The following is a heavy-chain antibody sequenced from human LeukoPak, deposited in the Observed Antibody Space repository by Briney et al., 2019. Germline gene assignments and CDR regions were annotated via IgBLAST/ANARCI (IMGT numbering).Heavy chain of an antibody. D-gene: IGHD3-10*01. V-gene: IGHV1-69*06. CDR1: GGTFSSYA. Sequence: GPSVKVSCKASGGTFSSYAISWVRQAPGQGLEWMGGIIPIFGTANYAQKFQGRVTITADKSTSTAYMELSSLRSEDTAVYYCARAMVRGVIWWFDPWGQGTLVTVSS. CDR3: ARAMVRGVIWWFDP. J-gene: IGHJ5*02. CDR2: IIPIFGTA.